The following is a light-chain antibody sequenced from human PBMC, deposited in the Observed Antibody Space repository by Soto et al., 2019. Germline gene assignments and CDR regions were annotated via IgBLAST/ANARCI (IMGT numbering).Light chain of an antibody. Sequence: IQWTQAPSALCASVGDRGTITCRASQGINSFLAWYQQKPGKAPKLLIYAASTLQSGVPSRFSGSGSGTDFTLTISSLQPEDFATYYCQQLERYPSTFGGGTKVDIK. CDR2: AAS. CDR3: QQLERYPST. V-gene: IGKV1-9*01. J-gene: IGKJ4*01. CDR1: QGINSF.